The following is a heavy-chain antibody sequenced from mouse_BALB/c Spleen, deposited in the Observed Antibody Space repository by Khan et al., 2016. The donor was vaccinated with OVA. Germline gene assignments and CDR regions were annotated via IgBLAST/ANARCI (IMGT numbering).Heavy chain of an antibody. CDR3: ARDRIDY. CDR1: GYSFTSYY. Sequence: VQLKQSGPELMKPGASVKISCKASGYSFTSYYIHWVMQSHGKSLEWIGYIDPFSGGTTYNQKFKGKATLTVDKSSSTAYMQLSSLTSEDSAVYYCARDRIDYWGQGTTLTVSS. CDR2: IDPFSGGT. J-gene: IGHJ2*01. V-gene: IGHV1S135*01.